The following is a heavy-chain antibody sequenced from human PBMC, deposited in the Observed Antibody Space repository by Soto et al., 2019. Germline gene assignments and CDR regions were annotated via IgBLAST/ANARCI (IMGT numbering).Heavy chain of an antibody. D-gene: IGHD5-12*01. CDR3: ARDPYSGYEMGFDLDY. J-gene: IGHJ4*02. Sequence: EVQLVESGGGLVQPGGSLRLSCAASGFTFSSDWMSWVRQAPGKGLEWVANIKQDGSEKYYVESVKGRFTISRDNAKNSLYLQMNSLRAEDTAVYYCARDPYSGYEMGFDLDYWGQGTLVTVSS. V-gene: IGHV3-7*04. CDR1: GFTFSSDW. CDR2: IKQDGSEK.